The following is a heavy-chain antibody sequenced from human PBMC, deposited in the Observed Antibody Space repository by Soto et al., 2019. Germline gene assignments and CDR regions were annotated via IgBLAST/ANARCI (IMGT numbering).Heavy chain of an antibody. CDR2: IYSGGSA. J-gene: IGHJ4*02. V-gene: IGHV3-53*01. D-gene: IGHD6-6*01. CDR3: ARIAARTRQTSIEY. Sequence: GGSLRLSCAASVFTVSSNYMSLVRQAPGKGLEWVSVIYSGGSAYYADSVKGRFTISRDNSKNTLYLQMNSLRAEDTAVYYCARIAARTRQTSIEYWGQGTMVTVSS. CDR1: VFTVSSNY.